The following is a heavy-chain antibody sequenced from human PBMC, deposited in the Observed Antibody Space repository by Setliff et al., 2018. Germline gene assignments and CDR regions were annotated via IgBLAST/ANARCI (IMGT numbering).Heavy chain of an antibody. V-gene: IGHV3-7*03. CDR1: GFTFSSYW. D-gene: IGHD3-16*02. Sequence: GGSLRLSCAASGFTFSSYWMNWVRQAPGKGLERVANIKEDGSETYYGGSVKGRFTISRDNAKNSLYLQMNSLRVEDTAVYYCVNSYRGYDDYPDYWGQGTLVTVSS. J-gene: IGHJ4*02. CDR2: IKEDGSET. CDR3: VNSYRGYDDYPDY.